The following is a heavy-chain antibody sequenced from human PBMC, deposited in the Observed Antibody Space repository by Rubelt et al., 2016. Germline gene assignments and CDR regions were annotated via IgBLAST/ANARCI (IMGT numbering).Heavy chain of an antibody. D-gene: IGHD5-12*01. CDR3: ARTSGYNYDEAFDI. CDR2: VHYSGST. Sequence: QVQLQQWGAGQLKPSETLSLTCAVHGGSFNGFYWSWIRQSPGKGLEWIGYVHYSGSTDSNPSLTSRVTISVDTSKKQFAWKVRSGTTADTAVDYCARTSGYNYDEAFDIWGQGTMVTVSS. V-gene: IGHV4-34*01. CDR1: GGSFNGFY. J-gene: IGHJ3*02.